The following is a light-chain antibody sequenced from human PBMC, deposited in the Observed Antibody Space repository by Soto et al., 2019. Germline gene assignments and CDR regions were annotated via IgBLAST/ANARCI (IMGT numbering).Light chain of an antibody. J-gene: IGKJ5*01. V-gene: IGKV3-20*01. CDR3: QQYGSSPPIT. CDR2: GAS. Sequence: EIVLTQSPCTLSLSPGERATLSCRASQRVSSSYLAWYQQKPGQAPRLLIYGASSRATGIPDRFSGSGSRTDFTLTISRLEPEDFAVYYCQQYGSSPPITFGQGTRLEIK. CDR1: QRVSSSY.